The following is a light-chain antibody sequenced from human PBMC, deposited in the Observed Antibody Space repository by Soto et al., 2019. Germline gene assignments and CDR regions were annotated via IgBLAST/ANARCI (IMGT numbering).Light chain of an antibody. Sequence: QSVLTQPPSASGTPGQRVTFSCSGSSSNIGSNAVAWYQQLPGTAPKLLIYSNNQRPSGVPDRFSGSKSGTSASLAISGLQSEDEADYYCAAWDDSLNGYVFGTGTKSPS. CDR2: SNN. J-gene: IGLJ1*01. CDR1: SSNIGSNA. V-gene: IGLV1-44*01. CDR3: AAWDDSLNGYV.